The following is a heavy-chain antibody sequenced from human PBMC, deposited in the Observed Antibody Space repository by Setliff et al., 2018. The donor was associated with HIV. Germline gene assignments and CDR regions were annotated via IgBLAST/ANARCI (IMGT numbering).Heavy chain of an antibody. J-gene: IGHJ5*02. Sequence: SETLSLTCTVSGDSISSDFYWGWIRQPPGRGLEWIGCIYYSGSTNYNPSLESRLTISVDTAKNQFSLKLSSVTAADTAVYYCAAATTLLSPRAWGQGTLVTVSS. CDR2: IYYSGST. D-gene: IGHD2-15*01. CDR3: AAATTLLSPRA. CDR1: GDSISSDFY. V-gene: IGHV4-38-2*02.